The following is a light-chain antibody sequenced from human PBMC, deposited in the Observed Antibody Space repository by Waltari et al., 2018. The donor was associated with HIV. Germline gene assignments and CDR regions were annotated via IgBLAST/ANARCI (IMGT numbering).Light chain of an antibody. CDR1: SSNIGSNT. J-gene: IGLJ3*02. V-gene: IGLV1-44*01. CDR2: SNN. CDR3: TAWDDGLSDPV. Sequence: QSVLTQPPSASGTPGQRVTISCSGSSSNIGSNTVNWYQQLPGTAPKLLIYSNNQRPSGVPDRSSGSKSGTSASLAISGLQSEDEADYYCTAWDDGLSDPVFGGRTKLTVL.